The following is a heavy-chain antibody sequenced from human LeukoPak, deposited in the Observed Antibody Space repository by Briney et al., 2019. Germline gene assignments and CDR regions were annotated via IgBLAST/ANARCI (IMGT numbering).Heavy chain of an antibody. V-gene: IGHV1-8*02. Sequence: AASVKVSCKASGGTFSSYDINWVRQATGQGLEWMGWMKPNTGNTGYAQKFRGRGSMTRNTSISTAYMELSSLRSEDTAVYYCARKFVGSRGYYFDFWGQGTLVTVSS. J-gene: IGHJ4*02. CDR3: ARKFVGSRGYYFDF. CDR2: MKPNTGNT. D-gene: IGHD3-10*01. CDR1: GGTFSSYD.